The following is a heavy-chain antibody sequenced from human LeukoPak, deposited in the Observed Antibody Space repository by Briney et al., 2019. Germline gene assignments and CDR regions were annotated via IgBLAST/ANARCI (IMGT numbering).Heavy chain of an antibody. CDR1: GGSITTYY. CDR2: IDYSGST. CDR3: ARVVSTKPYGDYASLEYYFDY. J-gene: IGHJ4*02. V-gene: IGHV4-59*01. D-gene: IGHD4-17*01. Sequence: PSETLSLTCTVSGGSITTYYWNWIRQPPGKGLEWIGYIDYSGSTNYNPSLKSRVTISVDTSKNQFSLKLSSVTAADTAVYYCARVVSTKPYGDYASLEYYFDYWGQGTLVTVSS.